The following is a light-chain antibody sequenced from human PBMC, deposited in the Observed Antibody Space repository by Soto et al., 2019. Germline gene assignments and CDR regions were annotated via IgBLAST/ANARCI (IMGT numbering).Light chain of an antibody. CDR1: QSVSSS. CDR2: DAS. V-gene: IGKV1-5*01. Sequence: DIPMTQSPSTLSAFVGDRVTITCRASQSVSSSLAWYQQKPWKAPKLLIYDASTLESGVPSRFSGSGYGTEFTLTINSLQPGDFATYYCQQYESFSPYTFGQGTRLDI. J-gene: IGKJ2*01. CDR3: QQYESFSPYT.